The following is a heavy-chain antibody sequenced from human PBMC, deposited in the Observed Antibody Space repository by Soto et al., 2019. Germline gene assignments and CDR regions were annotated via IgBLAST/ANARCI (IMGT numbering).Heavy chain of an antibody. CDR2: IYYSGST. D-gene: IGHD6-13*01. V-gene: IGHV4-30-4*01. CDR3: ARVAAAGHYYYYGMDV. CDR1: GGSISSGDYY. Sequence: PSETLSLTXTVSGGSISSGDYYWSWIRQPPGKGLEWIGYIYYSGSTYYNPSLKSRVTISVDTSKNQFSLKLSSVTAADTAVYYCARVAAAGHYYYYGMDVWGQGTTVTVFS. J-gene: IGHJ6*02.